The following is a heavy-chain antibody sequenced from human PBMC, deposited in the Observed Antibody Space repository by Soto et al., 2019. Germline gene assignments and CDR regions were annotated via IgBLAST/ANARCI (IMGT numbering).Heavy chain of an antibody. J-gene: IGHJ4*02. D-gene: IGHD3-22*01. Sequence: GASVKVSCKASGYTFSSYAITWVRQAPGQGLEWMGWISAHNGNTNYAQNFQGRVTMTTDTSTSTAYMELRSLRSDDTAVYYCARDPRVYYDSSGYYWVYWGQGTLVTVSS. V-gene: IGHV1-18*01. CDR1: GYTFSSYA. CDR3: ARDPRVYYDSSGYYWVY. CDR2: ISAHNGNT.